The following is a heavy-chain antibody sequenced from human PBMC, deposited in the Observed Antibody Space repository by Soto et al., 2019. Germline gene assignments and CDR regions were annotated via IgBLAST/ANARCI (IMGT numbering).Heavy chain of an antibody. CDR3: ARANIAAAGTIFDP. D-gene: IGHD6-13*01. CDR2: IYYNAIT. V-gene: IGHV4-61*08. J-gene: IGHJ5*02. Sequence: QVKLQESGPGLVKPSETLSLTCTVSGDSVSSGAYYWSWVRQPPGKGLEWIGYIYYNAITNYNPSLKSRVTILVDTSKSEISLTLNSVTAADTAVYYCARANIAAAGTIFDPWGQGVVVTVSA. CDR1: GDSVSSGAYY.